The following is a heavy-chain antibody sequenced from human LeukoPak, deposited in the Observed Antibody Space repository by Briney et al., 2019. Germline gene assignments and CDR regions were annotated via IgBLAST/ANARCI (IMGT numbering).Heavy chain of an antibody. CDR1: GGSFSGYY. V-gene: IGHV4-34*01. J-gene: IGHJ4*02. D-gene: IGHD4-23*01. CDR2: INHSGST. CDR3: ASGVVTAGDY. Sequence: SSETLSLTCAVYGGSFSGYYWSWIRQPLGKGLEWIGEINHSGSTNYNPSLKSRVTISVDTSKNQFSLKLSSVTAADTAVYYCASGVVTAGDYWGQGTLVTVSS.